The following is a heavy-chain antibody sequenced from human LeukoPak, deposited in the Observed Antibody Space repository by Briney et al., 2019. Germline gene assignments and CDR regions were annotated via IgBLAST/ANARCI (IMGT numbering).Heavy chain of an antibody. CDR2: IRSKAYGGTT. V-gene: IGHV3-49*04. D-gene: IGHD3-22*01. Sequence: GGSLRLSCTACGFTFGDYAMSWVRQAPGKGLEWVGFIRSKAYGGTTEYAASVKGRFTISRDDSKSIAYLQMNSLKTEDTAVYYCTRDRPQDYYDSSGYYYPHLFDYWGQGTLVTVSS. CDR1: GFTFGDYA. CDR3: TRDRPQDYYDSSGYYYPHLFDY. J-gene: IGHJ4*02.